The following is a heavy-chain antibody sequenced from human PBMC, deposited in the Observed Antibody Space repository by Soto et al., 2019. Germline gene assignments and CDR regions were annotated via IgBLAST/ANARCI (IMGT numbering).Heavy chain of an antibody. CDR1: GYTFTSYD. J-gene: IGHJ6*02. D-gene: IGHD6-13*01. Sequence: GASVKFSCKASGYTFTSYDIKWVRQATGQGLVWMGWMNYNSGNTGYAQKFQGRVNMTSNTSISTDYMELSSLRCDDTAVYYCARRGYSSSWYYYYYYGMDVWGQGTTVTVAS. CDR2: MNYNSGNT. CDR3: ARRGYSSSWYYYYYYGMDV. V-gene: IGHV1-8*01.